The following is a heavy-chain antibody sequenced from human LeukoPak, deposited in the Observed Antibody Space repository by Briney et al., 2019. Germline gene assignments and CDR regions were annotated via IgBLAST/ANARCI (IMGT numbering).Heavy chain of an antibody. V-gene: IGHV1-2*02. CDR3: ARDFSGSYDS. Sequence: ASVKVSCKASGYTFSGYYMHWMRQAPGQGLEWMGLINPSSGGTNYAQKFQGRVTMTRDTSISTAYMELSRLRSDDTAVYYCARDFSGSYDSWGQGTLVTVSS. CDR1: GYTFSGYY. CDR2: INPSSGGT. D-gene: IGHD1-26*01. J-gene: IGHJ5*01.